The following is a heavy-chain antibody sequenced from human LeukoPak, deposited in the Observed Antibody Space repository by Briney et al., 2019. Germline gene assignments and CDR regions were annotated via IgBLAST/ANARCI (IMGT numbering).Heavy chain of an antibody. D-gene: IGHD1-7*01. J-gene: IGHJ5*02. Sequence: SETLSLTCNVSGGSFTNYYWSWIRQTPEKGQEWIGQINHSGDTSYNPSLRSRMTLSVDRSKNQFSLKVTSVTAADTGVYYCARGPGTLGLSPWGQGTLVTVSS. CDR1: GGSFTNYY. CDR3: ARGPGTLGLSP. CDR2: INHSGDT. V-gene: IGHV4-34*01.